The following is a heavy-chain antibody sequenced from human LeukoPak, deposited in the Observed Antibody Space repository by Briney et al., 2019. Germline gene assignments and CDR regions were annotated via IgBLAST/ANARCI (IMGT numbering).Heavy chain of an antibody. Sequence: QTGGSLRLSCAASGFTFSSYAMSWVRQAPGKGLEWVSAISGSGGSTYYADSVKGRFTISRDNSKNTLYLQMNSLRAEDTAVYYRAKVRPLIVVVTATQYYFDYWGRGTLVTVSS. J-gene: IGHJ4*02. V-gene: IGHV3-23*01. D-gene: IGHD2-21*02. CDR1: GFTFSSYA. CDR2: ISGSGGST. CDR3: AKVRPLIVVVTATQYYFDY.